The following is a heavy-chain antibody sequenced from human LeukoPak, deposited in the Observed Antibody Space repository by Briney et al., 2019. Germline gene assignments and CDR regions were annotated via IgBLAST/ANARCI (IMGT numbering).Heavy chain of an antibody. J-gene: IGHJ3*02. CDR3: ARDFPVVVYAFHT. V-gene: IGHV3-74*01. CDR2: INSDGSST. D-gene: IGHD3-22*01. CDR1: GFTFSSYW. Sequence: GGSLRVSCAASGFTFSSYWMHWVRQAPGKGLVWVSRINSDGSSTDYADSVKGRFTISRDNAKNTLYLQMNSLRAEDTAVYYCARDFPVVVYAFHTWGQGTMVTVSS.